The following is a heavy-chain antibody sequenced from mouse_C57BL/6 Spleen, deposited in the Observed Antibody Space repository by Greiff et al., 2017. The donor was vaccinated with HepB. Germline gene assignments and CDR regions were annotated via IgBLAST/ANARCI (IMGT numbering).Heavy chain of an antibody. CDR3: ARGTTVVERGMDY. CDR2: IDPSDSYT. D-gene: IGHD1-1*01. J-gene: IGHJ4*01. CDR1: GYTFTSYW. Sequence: QVQLQQPGAELVMPGASVKLSCKASGYTFTSYWMHWVKQRPGQGLEWIGEIDPSDSYTNYNQKFKGKSTLTVDKSSSTAYMQLSSLTSEDSAVYYCARGTTVVERGMDYGGQGTSVTVSS. V-gene: IGHV1-69*01.